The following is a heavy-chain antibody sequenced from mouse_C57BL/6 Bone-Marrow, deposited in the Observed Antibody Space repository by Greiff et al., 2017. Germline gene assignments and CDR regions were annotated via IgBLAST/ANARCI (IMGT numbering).Heavy chain of an antibody. CDR3: ARYDDGYYYDMDD. J-gene: IGHJ4*01. D-gene: IGHD2-3*01. CDR1: GYTFTSYW. V-gene: IGHV1-55*01. CDR2: IYPGSGST. Sequence: QVQLQQPGAELVKPGASVTMSCTASGYTFTSYWITWVQQRPGQGLEWIGDIYPGSGSTNYHEKFKSKDTLTGDTSSSTAYMQLSSLNSEDSAVYYCARYDDGYYYDMDDWGQGTSVTVAS.